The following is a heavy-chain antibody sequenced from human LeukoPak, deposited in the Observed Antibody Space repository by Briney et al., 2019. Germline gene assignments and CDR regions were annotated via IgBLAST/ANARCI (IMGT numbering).Heavy chain of an antibody. J-gene: IGHJ4*02. CDR2: MNPNSGDT. D-gene: IGHD1-26*01. V-gene: IGHV1-8*01. CDR3: ARAAIHGIVGATTLGY. Sequence: VKVSCKASGYTFTSYDINWVRQATGQGLEWMGWMNPNSGDTGYAQKFQGRVTMTRNTSISTAYMELSSLRSEDTAVYYCARAAIHGIVGATTLGYWGQGTLVTVSS. CDR1: GYTFTSYD.